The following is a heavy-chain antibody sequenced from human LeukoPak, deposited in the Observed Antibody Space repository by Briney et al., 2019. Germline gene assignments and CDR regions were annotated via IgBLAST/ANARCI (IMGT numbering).Heavy chain of an antibody. D-gene: IGHD3-10*01. CDR1: GSTFSSYT. J-gene: IGHJ4*02. CDR2: IIPILGIA. CDR3: ARDASYYYGSGSYYVY. Sequence: VASVKVSCXASGSTFSSYTISWVRQAPGQGLEWMGRIIPILGIANYAQKFQGRVTITADKSTSTAYMELSSLRSEDTAVYYCARDASYYYGSGSYYVYWGQGTLVTVSS. V-gene: IGHV1-69*04.